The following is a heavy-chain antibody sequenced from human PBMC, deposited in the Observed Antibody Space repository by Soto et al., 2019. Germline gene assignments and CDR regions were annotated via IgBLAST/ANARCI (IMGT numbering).Heavy chain of an antibody. V-gene: IGHV1-18*01. Sequence: QVQLVQSGAEVKKPGASVKVSCKASGYTFTSYGISWVRQAPGQGLEWMGWISAYNGNTNYAQKLQGRVTMTTDTSANTAHRALSRLRSADPAESYRVRARIAAVGTRPLIMDVWGQGNTVTVFS. J-gene: IGHJ6*02. CDR1: GYTFTSYG. D-gene: IGHD6-13*01. CDR3: VRARIAAVGTRPLIMDV. CDR2: ISAYNGNT.